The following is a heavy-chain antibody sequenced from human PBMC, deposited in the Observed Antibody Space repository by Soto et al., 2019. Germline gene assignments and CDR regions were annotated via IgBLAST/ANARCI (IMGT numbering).Heavy chain of an antibody. D-gene: IGHD1-26*01. CDR3: ARDGGSYSLFDY. J-gene: IGHJ4*02. V-gene: IGHV1-69*01. CDR2: IVPIFGTA. CDR1: VGTFSSYA. Sequence: QVQLVQPGAEVKKPGSSVKVSAKASVGTFSSYAISWVRQSPGQGLEWRGGIVPIFGTANYAQKFQGRVTITADDPTTTAYMERSSMRSEDTAVYYCARDGGSYSLFDYWGQGTLLTVSS.